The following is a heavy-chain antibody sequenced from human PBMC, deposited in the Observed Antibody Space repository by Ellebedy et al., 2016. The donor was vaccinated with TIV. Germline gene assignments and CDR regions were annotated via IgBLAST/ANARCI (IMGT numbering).Heavy chain of an antibody. CDR2: IVGRGGSR. V-gene: IGHV3-23*01. J-gene: IGHJ4*02. Sequence: PGGSLRLSCAASGFSFSSYAMSWVRQSPGKGLEWVPGIVGRGGSRYADSVKGRFTISRDNSKSTLDLQMSSLRAEDTAVYYCAKDRTPGDGYWVFDFWGQGTLVTVST. CDR1: GFSFSSYA. D-gene: IGHD5-18*01. CDR3: AKDRTPGDGYWVFDF.